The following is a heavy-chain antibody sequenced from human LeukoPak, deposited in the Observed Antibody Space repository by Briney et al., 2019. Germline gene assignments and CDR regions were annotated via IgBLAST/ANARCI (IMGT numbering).Heavy chain of an antibody. Sequence: PGGSLRLSCAASGFTFSSYWMHWVRQGPGKGLVWVSRINTDGSSTSYADSVKGRFTISRDNAKNTLYLQMNSLRAEDTAMYYCARAKGNYPPGYWGQGTLFTVSS. J-gene: IGHJ4*02. CDR1: GFTFSSYW. CDR3: ARAKGNYPPGY. D-gene: IGHD4-11*01. V-gene: IGHV3-74*01. CDR2: INTDGSST.